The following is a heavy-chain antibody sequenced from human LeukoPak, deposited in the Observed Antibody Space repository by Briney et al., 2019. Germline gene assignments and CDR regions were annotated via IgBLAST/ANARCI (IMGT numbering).Heavy chain of an antibody. D-gene: IGHD3-22*01. CDR2: ISSSGSTI. CDR3: ARDLSSSGYPYYYYYMDV. CDR1: GFPFSSYE. Sequence: GGSLLLSCAASGFPFSSYEMNWVRQAPGKGLEWVSYISSSGSTIYYADSVKGRFTISRDNAKNSLYLQMNSLRAEDTAVYYCARDLSSSGYPYYYYYMDVWGKGTTVTVSS. V-gene: IGHV3-48*03. J-gene: IGHJ6*03.